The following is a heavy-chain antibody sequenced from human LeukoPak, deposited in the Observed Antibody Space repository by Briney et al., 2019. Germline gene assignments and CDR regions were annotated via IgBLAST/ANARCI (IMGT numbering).Heavy chain of an antibody. D-gene: IGHD4-17*01. CDR1: GGSISSSNW. J-gene: IGHJ4*02. CDR3: ARRAGTTVTTKFDY. Sequence: PSETLSLTCAVSGGSISSSNWWSWVRQPPGKGLEWIGEIYHSGSTNYNPSLKSRVTISVDTSKNQFSLKLSSVTAADTAVYYCARRAGTTVTTKFDYWGQGILVTVSS. V-gene: IGHV4-4*02. CDR2: IYHSGST.